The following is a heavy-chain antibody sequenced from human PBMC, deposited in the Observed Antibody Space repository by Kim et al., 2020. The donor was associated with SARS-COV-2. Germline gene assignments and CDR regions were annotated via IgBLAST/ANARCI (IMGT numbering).Heavy chain of an antibody. D-gene: IGHD1-26*01. CDR1: GFTFSSYG. CDR3: ARSLVDYGMDV. V-gene: IGHV3-33*01. CDR2: IWYDGSNK. Sequence: GGSLRLSCAASGFTFSSYGMHWVRQAPGKGLEWVAVIWYDGSNKYYADSVKGRFTISRDNSKNTLYLQMNSLRAEDTAVYYCARSLVDYGMDVWGQGTTDTVSS. J-gene: IGHJ6*02.